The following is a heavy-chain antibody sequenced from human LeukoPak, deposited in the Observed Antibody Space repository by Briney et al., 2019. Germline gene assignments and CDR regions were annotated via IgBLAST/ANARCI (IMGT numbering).Heavy chain of an antibody. J-gene: IGHJ4*02. CDR2: IGGYKGDT. CDR3: ARVGEYCTGISCLDY. CDR1: GYSFTSSG. Sequence: GASVKVSCKASGYSFTSSGISWVRQAPGQGLEWMGWIGGYKGDTKFAQKFQGRVTMTTDTSTSTAYMELGSLGSDDTAVYYCARVGEYCTGISCLDYWSQGTLVTVSS. V-gene: IGHV1-18*01. D-gene: IGHD2-2*01.